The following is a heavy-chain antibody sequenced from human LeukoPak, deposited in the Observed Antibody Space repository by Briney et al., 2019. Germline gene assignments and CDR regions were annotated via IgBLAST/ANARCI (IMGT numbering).Heavy chain of an antibody. J-gene: IGHJ4*02. V-gene: IGHV3-23*01. CDR3: AKGYYYDSSGYYPLDY. CDR1: GFTFSNFA. D-gene: IGHD3-22*01. Sequence: GGSLRLSCAASGFTFSNFALSWVRQAPGKGLEWVSSISGSGDSTYSADSVKGRFTISRDNSKNTLYLRMNSPRAEDTAVYYCAKGYYYDSSGYYPLDYWGQGTLVTVSS. CDR2: ISGSGDST.